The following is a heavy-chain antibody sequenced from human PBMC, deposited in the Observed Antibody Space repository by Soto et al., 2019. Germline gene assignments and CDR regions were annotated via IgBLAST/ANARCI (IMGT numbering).Heavy chain of an antibody. CDR2: INHSGST. CDR3: ARKYPYGSGSYFPYYYYGMDV. J-gene: IGHJ6*02. V-gene: IGHV4-34*01. CDR1: GGSFSGYY. D-gene: IGHD3-10*01. Sequence: QVQLQQWGAGLLKPSETLSLTCAVYGGSFSGYYWSWIRQPPGKGLEWIGEINHSGSTNYNPSLKSRVTISVDTSKNQFSLKLSSVTAADTAVYYCARKYPYGSGSYFPYYYYGMDVWGQGTRSPSP.